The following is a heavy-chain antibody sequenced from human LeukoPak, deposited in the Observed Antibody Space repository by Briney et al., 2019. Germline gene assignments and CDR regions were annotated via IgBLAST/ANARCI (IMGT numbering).Heavy chain of an antibody. CDR1: GGSISTYY. D-gene: IGHD3-22*01. V-gene: IGHV4-59*08. CDR2: IRYSGSA. CDR3: ARLVYDSRGYYFDY. Sequence: SETLSLTCTVSGGSISTYYWSWIRQPPGKGLEWIGYIRYSGSANYNPSLRGRVTISIDTSKNQFSLKLSSVTAADTAVYHCARLVYDSRGYYFDYWGQGTLVTVSS. J-gene: IGHJ4*02.